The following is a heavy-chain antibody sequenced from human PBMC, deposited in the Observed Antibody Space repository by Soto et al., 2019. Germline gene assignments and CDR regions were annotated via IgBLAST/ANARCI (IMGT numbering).Heavy chain of an antibody. J-gene: IGHJ6*03. CDR1: GDSVSGNY. V-gene: IGHV4-59*04. CDR2: IHYSGST. D-gene: IGHD3-10*01. Sequence: SETLSLTCTVSGDSVSGNYWSWIRQPPGKGLEWIGYIHYSGSTYYNPSLKSRVTISVDTSKNQFSLKLSSVTAADTAVYYCARGERITMVRGVSYVDVWGKGTTVTVSS. CDR3: ARGERITMVRGVSYVDV.